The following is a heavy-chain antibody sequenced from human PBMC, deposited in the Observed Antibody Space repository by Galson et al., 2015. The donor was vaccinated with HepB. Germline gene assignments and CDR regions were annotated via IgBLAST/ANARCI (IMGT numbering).Heavy chain of an antibody. CDR1: GFTFSSYW. Sequence: SLRLSCAASGFTFSSYWMHWVRQAPGKGLVWVSRINSDGSSTSYADSVKGRFTISRDNAKNTLYLQMNSLRAEDTAVYYCARGRMGAMVTPNDFDYWGQGTLVTVSS. CDR2: INSDGSST. D-gene: IGHD5-18*01. J-gene: IGHJ4*02. CDR3: ARGRMGAMVTPNDFDY. V-gene: IGHV3-74*01.